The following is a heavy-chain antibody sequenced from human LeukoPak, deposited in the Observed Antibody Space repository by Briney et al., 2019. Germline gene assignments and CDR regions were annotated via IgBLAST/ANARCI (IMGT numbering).Heavy chain of an antibody. CDR3: VKDKYELVLGYLDY. J-gene: IGHJ4*02. CDR2: ISSSGGSS. Sequence: GGSLRLSCTASGFTFNSYAMSWVRQAPGQGLEWVSAISSSGGSSYYADSVKGGFTISRDRSKNTLYLQMNSLRAEDTAVYYCVKDKYELVLGYLDYWGQGTLGTVS. CDR1: GFTFNSYA. V-gene: IGHV3-23*01. D-gene: IGHD6-6*01.